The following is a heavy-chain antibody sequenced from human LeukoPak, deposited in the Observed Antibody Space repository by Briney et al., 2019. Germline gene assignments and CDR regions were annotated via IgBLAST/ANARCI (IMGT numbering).Heavy chain of an antibody. V-gene: IGHV4-34*01. D-gene: IGHD2/OR15-2a*01. CDR1: GGSFSGYY. J-gene: IGHJ4*02. CDR3: ARGFRY. CDR2: INHSGST. Sequence: PSETLSLTCAVYGGSFSGYYWSWIRQPPGKGLEWIGEINHSGSTNYNPSLKSRVTISVDTSKNQFSLKLSSVTAADTAVYYCARGFRYWGQGTLVTVPS.